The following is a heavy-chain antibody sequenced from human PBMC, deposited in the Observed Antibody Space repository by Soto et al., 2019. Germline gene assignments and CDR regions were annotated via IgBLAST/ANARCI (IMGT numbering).Heavy chain of an antibody. V-gene: IGHV3-7*01. CDR2: TKPDETEK. D-gene: IGHD5-12*01. CDR3: VRLTSAYGCDTFDM. CDR1: GFTFSSYW. J-gene: IGHJ3*02. Sequence: EVQLVESGGGLVQPGGSLRLSCAASGFTFSSYWMTWVRQLPGKGLEWVANTKPDETEKHYLDSVKGRFTISRDNAKKSVYLQMNSLRAEDAAVYFWVRLTSAYGCDTFDMWGQGTLVTVSS.